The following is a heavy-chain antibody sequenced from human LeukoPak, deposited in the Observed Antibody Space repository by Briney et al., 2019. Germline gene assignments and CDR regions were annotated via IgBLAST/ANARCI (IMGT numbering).Heavy chain of an antibody. D-gene: IGHD6-19*01. J-gene: IGHJ4*02. CDR1: GFTFSSYS. Sequence: PGGSLRLSCAASGFTFSSYSMNWVRQAPRKGLEWVSSISSSSSYRYYADSVKGRFTISRDNAKNSLYLQMNSLRAEDTAVYYCARASAVAGTRHYWGQGTLVTVSS. V-gene: IGHV3-21*01. CDR3: ARASAVAGTRHY. CDR2: ISSSSSYR.